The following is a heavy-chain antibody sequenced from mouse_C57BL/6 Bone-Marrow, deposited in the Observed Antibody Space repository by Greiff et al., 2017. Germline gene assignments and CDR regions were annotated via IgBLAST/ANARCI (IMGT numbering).Heavy chain of an antibody. V-gene: IGHV5-4*01. J-gene: IGHJ1*03. CDR1: GFTFSSYA. CDR2: ISDGGSYT. Sequence: DVQLVESGGGLVKPGGSLKLSCAASGFTFSSYAMSWVRQTPEKRLEWVATISDGGSYTYYPDNVKGRFTISRDNAKNNLYLQMSHLKSEDTAMYYCAREDDGDWYFDVWGTGTTVTVSS. CDR3: AREDDGDWYFDV. D-gene: IGHD2-12*01.